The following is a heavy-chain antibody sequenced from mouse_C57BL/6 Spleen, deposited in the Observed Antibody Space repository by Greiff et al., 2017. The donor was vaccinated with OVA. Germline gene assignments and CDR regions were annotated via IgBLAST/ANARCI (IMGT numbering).Heavy chain of an antibody. Sequence: VQLQQSGAELVKPGASVKISCKASGYAFSSYWMNWVKQRPGKGLEWIGQIYPGDGDTNYNGKFKGKATLTADKSSSTAYMQLSSLTSEDSAVYFCARSPDGSSYAWFAYWGQGTLVTVSA. CDR2: IYPGDGDT. CDR1: GYAFSSYW. J-gene: IGHJ3*01. CDR3: ARSPDGSSYAWFAY. D-gene: IGHD1-1*01. V-gene: IGHV1-80*01.